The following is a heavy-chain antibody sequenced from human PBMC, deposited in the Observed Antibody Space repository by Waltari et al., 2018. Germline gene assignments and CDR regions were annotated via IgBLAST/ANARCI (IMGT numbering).Heavy chain of an antibody. CDR1: GGSFRGYY. CDR3: ARQVPAAAWVSGNRGWFDP. D-gene: IGHD2-2*01. J-gene: IGHJ5*02. CDR2: INHSGST. V-gene: IGHV4-34*01. Sequence: QVQLQQWGAGLLKPSETLSLTCAVYGGSFRGYYWSWIRQPPGKGLEWIGEINHSGSTNYNPSLKSRVTISVDTSKNQFSLKLSSVTAADTAVYYCARQVPAAAWVSGNRGWFDPWGQGTLVTVSS.